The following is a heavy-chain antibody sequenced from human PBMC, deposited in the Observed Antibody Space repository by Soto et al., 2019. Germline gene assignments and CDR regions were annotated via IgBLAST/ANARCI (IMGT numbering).Heavy chain of an antibody. CDR1: GFTFSSYA. V-gene: IGHV3-23*01. CDR2: ISGSGGDT. J-gene: IGHJ6*03. Sequence: GSLRLSCAASGFTFSSYAVSWVRQAPGKGLEWVSAISGSGGDTYYADSVKGRFTISRDNSKNTLYLQMNSLRAEDTAVYYCARAQYYYYYMDVWGKGTTVTVSS. CDR3: ARAQYYYYYMDV.